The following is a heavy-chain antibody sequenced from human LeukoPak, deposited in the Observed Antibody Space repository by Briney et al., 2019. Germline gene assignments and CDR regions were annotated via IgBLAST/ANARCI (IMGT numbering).Heavy chain of an antibody. CDR1: GYSISSGYY. CDR2: IYHSGST. D-gene: IGHD3-22*01. J-gene: IGHJ4*02. CDR3: AREGTYYYDSSGYSYFDY. V-gene: IGHV4-38-2*02. Sequence: PSETLSLTCAVSGYSISSGYYWGWIRQPPGKGLEWIGSIYHSGSTYCNPSLKSRVTISVDTSKNQFSLKLSSVSAADTAVYYWAREGTYYYDSSGYSYFDYWGQGTLVTVSS.